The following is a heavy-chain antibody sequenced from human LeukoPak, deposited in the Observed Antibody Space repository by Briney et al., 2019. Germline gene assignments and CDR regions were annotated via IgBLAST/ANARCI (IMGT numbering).Heavy chain of an antibody. CDR3: ARIGDDSYQTFDS. CDR1: GFTFSSYA. D-gene: IGHD2-2*01. CDR2: VRGDGGTT. J-gene: IGHJ5*01. Sequence: GGSLRLSCAASGFTFSSYAMHWVRQAPGKGVEWVSRVRGDGGTTSYADSVKGRFTISRDNANNMLYLQMNSLRAEDTALYYCARIGDDSYQTFDSWGHGTLITVSS. V-gene: IGHV3-74*01.